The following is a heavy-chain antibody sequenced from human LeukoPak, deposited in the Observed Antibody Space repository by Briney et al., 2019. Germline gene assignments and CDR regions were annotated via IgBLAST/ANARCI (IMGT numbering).Heavy chain of an antibody. CDR2: ISAYNGNT. V-gene: IGHV1-18*01. CDR3: ARLPGDTAMVRYGYYMDV. CDR1: GYTLTSYG. D-gene: IGHD5-18*01. Sequence: ASVKVSCKASGYTLTSYGISWVRQAPGQGLEWMGWISAYNGNTNYAKKLQGRVTMTTDTSTSTAYMELRSLRSDDTAVYYCARLPGDTAMVRYGYYMDVWGKGTTVTISS. J-gene: IGHJ6*03.